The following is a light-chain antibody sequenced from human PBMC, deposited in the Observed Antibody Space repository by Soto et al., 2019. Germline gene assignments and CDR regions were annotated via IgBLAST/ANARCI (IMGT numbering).Light chain of an antibody. Sequence: EIVLTQSPGTLSLSPGDRATLSCRASQSVTSTYLAWYQQKPGQAPRLLIYGESIRATGIPDRFSGSGSGKEFTLTISGLEPEDSAVYYCQQYGSPLWTFGQGTKVEI. CDR1: QSVTSTY. V-gene: IGKV3-20*01. J-gene: IGKJ1*01. CDR2: GES. CDR3: QQYGSPLWT.